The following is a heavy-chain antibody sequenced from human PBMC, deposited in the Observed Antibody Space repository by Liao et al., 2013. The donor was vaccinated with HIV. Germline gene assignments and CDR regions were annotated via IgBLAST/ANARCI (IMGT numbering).Heavy chain of an antibody. Sequence: QVQLQQWGGGLLKPSETLSLTCTVSGDSISYYYWSWIRQPAGKGLEWIGRIYTSGSTNYNPSLKSRVTMSVDTSKNQFSLKLSSVTAADTAVYYCARGVAAAAGYGEEYFQHWGQGTLVTVSS. D-gene: IGHD6-13*01. J-gene: IGHJ1*01. CDR2: IYTSGST. CDR1: GDSISYYY. V-gene: IGHV4-59*10. CDR3: ARGVAAAAGYGEEYFQH.